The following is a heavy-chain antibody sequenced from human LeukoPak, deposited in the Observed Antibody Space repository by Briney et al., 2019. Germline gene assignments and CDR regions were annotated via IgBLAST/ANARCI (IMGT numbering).Heavy chain of an antibody. V-gene: IGHV3-30*18. CDR3: AKCLFGELLFNWFDP. Sequence: GRSLRLSCAASGFTFSSYGMHWVRQAPGKGLEWVAVISYDGSNKFYADSVKGRFTISRDNSKNTLYLQMNSLTAEDTAVYYCAKCLFGELLFNWFDPWGQGTLVTVSS. CDR2: ISYDGSNK. CDR1: GFTFSSYG. D-gene: IGHD3-10*01. J-gene: IGHJ5*02.